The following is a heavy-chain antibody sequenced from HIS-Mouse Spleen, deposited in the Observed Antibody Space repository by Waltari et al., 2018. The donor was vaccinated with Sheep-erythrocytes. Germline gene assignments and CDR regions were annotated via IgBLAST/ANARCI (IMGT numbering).Heavy chain of an antibody. V-gene: IGHV3-53*01. D-gene: IGHD4-17*01. J-gene: IGHJ3*02. Sequence: EVQLVESGGGLIQPGGSLRLSCAASGLPVRGHCMRWVRLAPGKGLELCSVIYSGGSTYYADSVKGRFTISRDNSKNTLYLQMNSLRAEDTAVYYCARGHPDYGDYDAFDIWGQGTMVTVSS. CDR2: IYSGGST. CDR3: ARGHPDYGDYDAFDI. CDR1: GLPVRGHC.